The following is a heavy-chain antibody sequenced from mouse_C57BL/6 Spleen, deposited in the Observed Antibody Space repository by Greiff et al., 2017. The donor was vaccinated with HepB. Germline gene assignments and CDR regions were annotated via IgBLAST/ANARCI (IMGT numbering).Heavy chain of an antibody. Sequence: QVQLKESGAELVRPGASVTLSCKASGYTFTDYEMHWVKQTPVHGLEWIGAIDPETGGTAYNQKFKGKAILTADKSSSTAYMELRSLTSEDSAVYYCTRRGSLRNYGSSWYFDVWGTGTTVTVSS. V-gene: IGHV1-15*01. CDR1: GYTFTDYE. D-gene: IGHD1-1*01. CDR3: TRRGSLRNYGSSWYFDV. CDR2: IDPETGGT. J-gene: IGHJ1*03.